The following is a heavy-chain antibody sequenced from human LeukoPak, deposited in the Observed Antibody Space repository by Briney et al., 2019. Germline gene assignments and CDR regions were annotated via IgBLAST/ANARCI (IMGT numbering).Heavy chain of an antibody. Sequence: GGPLRLSCAASGFIFSNYEMKWIRQAPGKGLEWVSYIRNSGGTIYYADSVKGRFTISRDNAKNTLYLQMNSLRAEDTAVYYCARDRVAFDIWGQGTMVTVSS. J-gene: IGHJ3*02. CDR2: IRNSGGTI. V-gene: IGHV3-48*03. CDR3: ARDRVAFDI. CDR1: GFIFSNYE.